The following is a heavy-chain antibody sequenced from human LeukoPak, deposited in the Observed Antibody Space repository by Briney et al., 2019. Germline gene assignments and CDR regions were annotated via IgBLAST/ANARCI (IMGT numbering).Heavy chain of an antibody. D-gene: IGHD3-16*02. J-gene: IGHJ4*02. CDR1: GFAFSFSASG. CDR2: IQNDATEK. Sequence: GGSPRLSCTAPGFAFSFSASGIHWVRQAPGKGLEWVAFIQNDATEKSYADSVKGRCTTSRDNSKKAVYLQMNSLRAEDTAVYYCAREGGTIDIGEFDYWGRGTLVTVSS. V-gene: IGHV3-30*02. CDR3: AREGGTIDIGEFDY.